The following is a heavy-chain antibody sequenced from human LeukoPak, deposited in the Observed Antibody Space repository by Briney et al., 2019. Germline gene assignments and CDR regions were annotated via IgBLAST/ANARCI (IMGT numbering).Heavy chain of an antibody. J-gene: IGHJ4*02. D-gene: IGHD3-10*01. CDR2: IYYSGST. V-gene: IGHV4-61*01. CDR3: ARNPMVRGVMTDY. CDR1: GGSVSSGSYY. Sequence: PSETLSLTCTVSGGSVSSGSYYWSWIRQPPGKGLEWIGYIYYSGSTNYNPSLKSRVTISVDTSKNQFSLKLSSVTAADTAVYYCARNPMVRGVMTDYLGQGTLVTVSS.